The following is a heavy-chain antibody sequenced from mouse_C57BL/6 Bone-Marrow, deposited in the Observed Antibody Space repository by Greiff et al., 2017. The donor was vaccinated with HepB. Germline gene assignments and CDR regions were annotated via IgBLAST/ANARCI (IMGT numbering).Heavy chain of an antibody. D-gene: IGHD1-1*01. J-gene: IGHJ2*01. CDR3: TGYGSSYHFDY. Sequence: EVKVEESGGGLVQPGGSMKLSCVASGFTFSNYWMNWVRQSPEKGLEWVAQIRLKSDNYATHYAESVKGRFTISRDDSKSSVYLQMNNLRAEDTGIYYCTGYGSSYHFDYWGQGTTLTVSS. CDR1: GFTFSNYW. CDR2: IRLKSDNYAT. V-gene: IGHV6-3*01.